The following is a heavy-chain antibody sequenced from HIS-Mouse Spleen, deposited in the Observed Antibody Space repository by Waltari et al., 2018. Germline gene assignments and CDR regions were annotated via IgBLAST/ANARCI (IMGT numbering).Heavy chain of an antibody. J-gene: IGHJ5*02. Sequence: QVQLQESGPGLVKPSETLSLTCTVSGYSISSGYYWGWIRQPPGKGLEWIGSIYHSGSTYSNPSLQSRVTISVDTSKNQSSLKLSSVTAADTAVYYCARVKTWGQGTLVTVSS. V-gene: IGHV4-38-2*02. CDR3: ARVKT. CDR1: GYSISSGYY. CDR2: IYHSGST.